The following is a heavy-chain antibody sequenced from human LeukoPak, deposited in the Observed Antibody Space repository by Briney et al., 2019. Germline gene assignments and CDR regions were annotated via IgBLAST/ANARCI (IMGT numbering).Heavy chain of an antibody. J-gene: IGHJ4*02. CDR1: GGSISTSNYY. V-gene: IGHV4-39*01. D-gene: IGHD3-10*01. Sequence: SETLSLTCTVSGGSISTSNYYWGWVRQPPGKGLEWIGSIYYNGSTYYNPSLKSRVTTSVDTSKNQFSLKLSSVTAADTAVYYCARHRATMVRGVMGYYFDYWGQGTLVTVSS. CDR3: ARHRATMVRGVMGYYFDY. CDR2: IYYNGST.